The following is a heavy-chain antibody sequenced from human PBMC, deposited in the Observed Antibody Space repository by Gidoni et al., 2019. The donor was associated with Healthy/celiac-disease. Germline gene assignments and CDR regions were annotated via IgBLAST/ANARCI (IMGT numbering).Heavy chain of an antibody. V-gene: IGHV3-9*01. CDR1: GFTFANYA. D-gene: IGHD3-10*01. Sequence: EVQLVESGGGLVQTGRSLRLSCAASGFTFANYAMHWVRQAPGKGLEWVSGISWNSGSIGYADSVKGRFTISRDNAKNSLYLQMNSLRAEDTALYYCAGEEYYGSGSTYGMDVWGQGTTVTVSS. J-gene: IGHJ6*02. CDR2: ISWNSGSI. CDR3: AGEEYYGSGSTYGMDV.